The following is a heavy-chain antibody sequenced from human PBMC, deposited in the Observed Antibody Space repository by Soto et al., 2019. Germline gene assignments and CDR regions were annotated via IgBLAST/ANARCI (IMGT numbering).Heavy chain of an antibody. CDR3: GKVLVGATGHTDSDS. D-gene: IGHD2-15*01. V-gene: IGHV4-39*01. CDR1: GGSIYRSGYY. CDR2: IDYNGVT. J-gene: IGHJ4*02. Sequence: SETLSLSCTVSGGSIYRSGYYWGWIRQPPGRGLEWIGNIDYNGVTYSNPSLKSRVTISRDTSKNQFSLKLTSVTAADTALYYCGKVLVGATGHTDSDSWGPGTLVTVSS.